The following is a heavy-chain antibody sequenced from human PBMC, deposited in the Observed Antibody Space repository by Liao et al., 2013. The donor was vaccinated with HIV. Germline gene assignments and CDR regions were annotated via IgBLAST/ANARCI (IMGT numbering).Heavy chain of an antibody. CDR3: ARVEDWKGGNFFDY. J-gene: IGHJ4*02. CDR1: GASISSGGYS. D-gene: IGHD1-1*01. V-gene: IGHV4-30-2*01. CDR2: IYHSGST. Sequence: QLQLQESGSGLVKPSQTLSLTCAVSGASISSGGYSWSWIRQPPGKGLEWIGHIYHSGSTYNNPSLKSRVTISVDRSRSQFSLKLSSVTAADTAVYYCARVEDWKGGNFFDYWGQGTLVTVSS.